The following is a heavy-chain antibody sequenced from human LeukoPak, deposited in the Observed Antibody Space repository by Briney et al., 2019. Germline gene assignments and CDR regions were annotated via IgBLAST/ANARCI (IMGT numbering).Heavy chain of an antibody. D-gene: IGHD6-13*01. J-gene: IGHJ4*02. V-gene: IGHV4-4*07. Sequence: SETLSLACTVSGGSISSYYWSWIRQPAGKGLEWIGRIYTSGSTNYNPSLKSRVTMSVDTSKNQFSLKLSSVTAADTAVYYCASWGIAAAGTQDDYWGQGTLVTVSS. CDR2: IYTSGST. CDR3: ASWGIAAAGTQDDY. CDR1: GGSISSYY.